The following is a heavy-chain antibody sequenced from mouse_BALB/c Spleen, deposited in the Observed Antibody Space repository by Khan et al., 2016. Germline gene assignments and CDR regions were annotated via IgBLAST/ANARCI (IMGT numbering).Heavy chain of an antibody. J-gene: IGHJ2*01. CDR1: GDSITSGY. D-gene: IGHD2-3*01. Sequence: EVQLQESGPSLVKPSQTLSLTCSVTGDSITSGYWNWIRKFPGNKLEYMGYISYSGSTYYNPSLKSRISITRDTSKNQYYLQLNSVTTEDTATDYCTRDYDGYYSLGYCIQGTTLTLSS. CDR2: ISYSGST. CDR3: TRDYDGYYSLGY. V-gene: IGHV3-8*02.